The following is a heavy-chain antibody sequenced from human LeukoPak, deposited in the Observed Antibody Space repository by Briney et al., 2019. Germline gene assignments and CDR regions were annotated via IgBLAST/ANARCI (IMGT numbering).Heavy chain of an antibody. Sequence: SETLSLTCTVSGGSISSGGYYWSWIRQHPGKGLEWIGYIYYSGSTYYNPSLKCRVTISVDTSKNQFSLKLSSVTAADTAVYYCARERSHCGGDCFGLDAFDIWGQGTMVTVSS. CDR1: GGSISSGGYY. CDR3: ARERSHCGGDCFGLDAFDI. V-gene: IGHV4-31*03. J-gene: IGHJ3*02. CDR2: IYYSGST. D-gene: IGHD2-21*02.